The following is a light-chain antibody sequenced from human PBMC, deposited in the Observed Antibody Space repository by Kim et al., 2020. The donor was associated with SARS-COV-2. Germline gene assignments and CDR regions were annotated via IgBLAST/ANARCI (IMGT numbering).Light chain of an antibody. Sequence: SLPHGERTTRASRTRQSSSNYVGCYQKKPGQPPRLLYYDASKRATGIPGMISGSWAGTVCTLTSSSLGPEDSAVYYCQQRSSWPRSFGQGTKLEI. V-gene: IGKV3-11*01. CDR2: DAS. CDR1: QSSSNY. J-gene: IGKJ2*03. CDR3: QQRSSWPRS.